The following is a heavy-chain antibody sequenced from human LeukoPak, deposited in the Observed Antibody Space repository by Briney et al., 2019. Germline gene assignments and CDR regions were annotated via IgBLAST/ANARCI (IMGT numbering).Heavy chain of an antibody. Sequence: SETLSLTCSVSGGSISNNSYYWGWNRQPPGKGLEWIGSIYYSGRTYYNPSLKSRVTISVDTSKNHFSLKLSSMIAADTAFYYCARHVAAGPGADAFDIWGRGTIVTVSS. V-gene: IGHV4-39*01. CDR1: GGSISNNSYY. D-gene: IGHD6-13*01. J-gene: IGHJ3*02. CDR2: IYYSGRT. CDR3: ARHVAAGPGADAFDI.